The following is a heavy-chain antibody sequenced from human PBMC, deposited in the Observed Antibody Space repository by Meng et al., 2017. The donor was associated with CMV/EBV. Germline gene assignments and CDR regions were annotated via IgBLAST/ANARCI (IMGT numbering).Heavy chain of an antibody. CDR3: ANYCSSTSCYTRSDY. CDR1: GFTFADYT. Sequence: GGSLRLSCAASGFTFADYTMHWVRQAPGKGLEWVSLISWDGGSTYYADSVKGRFTISRDNSKNTLYLQMNSLRAEDTAVYYCANYCSSTSCYTRSDYWGQGTLVTVSS. D-gene: IGHD2-2*02. CDR2: ISWDGGST. V-gene: IGHV3-43*01. J-gene: IGHJ4*02.